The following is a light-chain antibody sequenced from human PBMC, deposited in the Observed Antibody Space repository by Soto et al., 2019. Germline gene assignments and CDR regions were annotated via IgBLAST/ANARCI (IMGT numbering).Light chain of an antibody. CDR3: QQYDTYSMYT. V-gene: IGKV1-5*01. J-gene: IGKJ2*01. Sequence: DIQMTQSPSTLSASVGDRVTITCRASQSIGTWLAWYQQKPGKAPKLLIYDASTLESGVPSRFSGSGSGTVFTLIISSLQTDDFATYYCQQYDTYSMYTFGQGTKLEIK. CDR2: DAS. CDR1: QSIGTW.